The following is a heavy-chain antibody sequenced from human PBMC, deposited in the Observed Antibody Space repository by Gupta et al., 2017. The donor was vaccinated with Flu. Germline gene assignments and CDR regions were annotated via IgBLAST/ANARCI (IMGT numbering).Heavy chain of an antibody. CDR1: GFTFSGSA. Sequence: EVQLVESGGGLVQPGGSLKLSCAASGFTFSGSAMHWVRQASGKGLEWVGRIRSKANSYATAYAASVKGRFTISRDDSKNTAYLQMNSLKTEDTAVYYCTRQTGYSNYYYYGMDVWGQGTTVTVSS. CDR2: IRSKANSYAT. CDR3: TRQTGYSNYYYYGMDV. J-gene: IGHJ6*02. D-gene: IGHD4-4*01. V-gene: IGHV3-73*02.